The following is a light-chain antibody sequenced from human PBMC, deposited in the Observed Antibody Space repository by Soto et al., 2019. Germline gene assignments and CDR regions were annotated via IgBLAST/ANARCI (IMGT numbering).Light chain of an antibody. CDR3: QHYNNWPPWT. V-gene: IGKV3-15*01. J-gene: IGKJ1*01. CDR2: GAS. Sequence: EIVMTQSPVTLSVSPGERATLSCRASQSVRSSLAWYQQKPGQAPRLLIYGASTRATGVPARFSGSGSGTEFTLTISSLQSEDFAVYYCQHYNNWPPWTFGQGTKVEIK. CDR1: QSVRSS.